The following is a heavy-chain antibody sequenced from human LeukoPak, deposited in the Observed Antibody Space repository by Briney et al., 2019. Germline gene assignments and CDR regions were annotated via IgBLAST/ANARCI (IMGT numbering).Heavy chain of an antibody. V-gene: IGHV4-59*01. J-gene: IGHJ4*02. CDR1: GGSISSYY. CDR2: IYYSGST. Sequence: NSSETLSLTCTVSGGSISSYYWSWIRQPPGKGLEWIGYIYYSGSTNYNPSLKSRVTISVDTSKNQFSLKLSSVTAADTAVYYCTRLTGGRWLVGYFDYRGQGTLVTVSS. CDR3: TRLTGGRWLVGYFDY. D-gene: IGHD6-19*01.